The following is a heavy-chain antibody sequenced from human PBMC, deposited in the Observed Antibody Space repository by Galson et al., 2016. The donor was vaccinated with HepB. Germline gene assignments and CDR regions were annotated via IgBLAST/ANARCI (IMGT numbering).Heavy chain of an antibody. CDR1: GFTFSTFP. CDR3: VKDGVAVRPFYFYMDV. CDR2: ISSDGYST. D-gene: IGHD2/OR15-2a*01. V-gene: IGHV3-64D*06. Sequence: SLRLSCAASGFTFSTFPMHWVRQAPGKGLRYVSAISSDGYSTYYADSVKGRFTISRDNSNNTLYLQMSSLRAEDTAVYYCVKDGVAVRPFYFYMDVWGKGTAVTVSS. J-gene: IGHJ6*04.